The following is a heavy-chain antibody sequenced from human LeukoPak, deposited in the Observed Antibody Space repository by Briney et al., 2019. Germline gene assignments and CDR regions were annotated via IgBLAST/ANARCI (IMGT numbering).Heavy chain of an antibody. V-gene: IGHV1-46*01. D-gene: IGHD3-22*01. CDR3: ARGRNYYDSSRYYYEGDAFDI. CDR1: GYIFTSYY. CDR2: INPSGGSI. Sequence: ASVTVSCKASGYIFTSYYMYWVRQAPGQGLEWMGIINPSGGSIRYAQKFQGRVTMTRDTSTSTVYMELSSLRSEDTAVYYCARGRNYYDSSRYYYEGDAFDIWGQGTMVTVSS. J-gene: IGHJ3*02.